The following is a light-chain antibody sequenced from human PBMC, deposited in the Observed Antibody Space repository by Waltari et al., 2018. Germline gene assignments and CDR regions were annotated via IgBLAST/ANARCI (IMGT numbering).Light chain of an antibody. CDR2: VAS. V-gene: IGKV1-39*01. J-gene: IGKJ4*01. CDR3: QQTYSTSST. CDR1: QSITTY. Sequence: DIQMTQSPSSLSASVGDRVTITCRASQSITTYLNWYQQKPGKAPKVLINVASNLQSGVPSRFSGSGSGTDFTLTISSLQPEDFATYYCQQTYSTSSTCGGGTKVEIK.